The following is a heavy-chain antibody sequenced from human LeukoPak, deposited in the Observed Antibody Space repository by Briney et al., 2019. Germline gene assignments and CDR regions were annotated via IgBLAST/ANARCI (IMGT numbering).Heavy chain of an antibody. D-gene: IGHD6-13*01. CDR3: ARDVAAAGTRWFDP. CDR2: IYSGGST. V-gene: IGHV3-66*01. J-gene: IGHJ5*02. CDR1: GFTVSSNY. Sequence: GGSLRLSCAASGFTVSSNYMSWVRQAPGKGLEWVSVIYSGGSTYYADSVKGRFTISRDNSKNTLYLQMNNLRAEDTAVYYCARDVAAAGTRWFDPWGQGTLVTVSS.